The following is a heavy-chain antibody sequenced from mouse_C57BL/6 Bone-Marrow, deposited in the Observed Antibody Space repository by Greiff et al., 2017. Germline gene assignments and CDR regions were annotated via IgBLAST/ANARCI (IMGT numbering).Heavy chain of an antibody. D-gene: IGHD1-1*02. J-gene: IGHJ4*01. CDR3: ARGGGLWYYAMDY. V-gene: IGHV5-4*03. CDR1: GFTFSSYA. Sequence: EVMLVESGGGLVKPGGSLKLSCAASGFTFSSYAMSWVRQTPEKRLEWVATISDGGSYTYYPDNVKGRFTISRDNAKNNLYLQMSHLKSEDTAMYYCARGGGLWYYAMDYWGQGTSVTVSS. CDR2: ISDGGSYT.